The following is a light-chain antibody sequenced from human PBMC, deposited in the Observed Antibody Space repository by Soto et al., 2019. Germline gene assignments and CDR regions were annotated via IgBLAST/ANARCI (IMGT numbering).Light chain of an antibody. CDR3: QQYGDSPLT. V-gene: IGKV3-20*01. Sequence: EIALTQSPGTLSLSPGERATLSCRASQSVSSSYLAWYQQKPGQAPRLLISGASSRATGIPDRFRGSGSGTDFSLTINRLEPEDFAVYYCQQYGDSPLTFGGGTKVDIK. CDR1: QSVSSSY. J-gene: IGKJ4*01. CDR2: GAS.